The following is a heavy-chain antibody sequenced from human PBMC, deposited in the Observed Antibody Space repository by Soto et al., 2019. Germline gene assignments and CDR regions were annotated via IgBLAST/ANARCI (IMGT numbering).Heavy chain of an antibody. J-gene: IGHJ5*02. CDR1: GGSISSGDYY. Sequence: SETLSLTCTVSGGSISSGDYYWSWIRQPPGKGLEWIGYIYYSGSTYYNPSLKSRVTISVDTSKNQFSLKLSSVTAADTAVHYCARDSSGYSKGHWFDPWGQGTLVTVSS. CDR2: IYYSGST. V-gene: IGHV4-30-4*01. CDR3: ARDSSGYSKGHWFDP. D-gene: IGHD3-22*01.